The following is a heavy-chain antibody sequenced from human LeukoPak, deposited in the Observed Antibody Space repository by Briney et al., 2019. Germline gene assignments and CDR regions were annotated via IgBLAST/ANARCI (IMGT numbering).Heavy chain of an antibody. D-gene: IGHD1-26*01. V-gene: IGHV4-34*01. J-gene: IGHJ4*02. Sequence: SETLSLTCAVYGGSFSGYYWSWIRQPPGKGLEWIGEINHSGSTNYNPSLKSRVTISVDTSKNQFSLKLSSVTAADTAVYYCARRPRGGRPQPFDYWGQGTLVTVSS. CDR1: GGSFSGYY. CDR2: INHSGST. CDR3: ARRPRGGRPQPFDY.